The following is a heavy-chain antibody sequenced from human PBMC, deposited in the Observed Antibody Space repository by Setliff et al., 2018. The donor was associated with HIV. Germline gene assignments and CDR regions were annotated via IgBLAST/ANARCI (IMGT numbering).Heavy chain of an antibody. D-gene: IGHD2-2*01. CDR1: GFSFSYSY. Sequence: GGSLRLSCAASGFSFSYSYMRWIRQAPGKGLEWVSDISSSGSTIYYAASVKGRFAISGDNARNSLSLQLRSLTAEDTAFYYCARAGRPFRGATTRVTYDYWGQGTLVTVSS. V-gene: IGHV3-11*01. CDR2: ISSSGSTI. CDR3: ARAGRPFRGATTRVTYDY. J-gene: IGHJ4*02.